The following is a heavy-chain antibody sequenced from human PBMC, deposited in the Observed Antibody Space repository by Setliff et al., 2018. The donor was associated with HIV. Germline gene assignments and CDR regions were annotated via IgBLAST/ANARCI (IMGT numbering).Heavy chain of an antibody. CDR1: GFTFNTYG. J-gene: IGHJ3*02. CDR2: ISPDGSVI. CDR3: AKDYGDGHNWGAFDI. Sequence: PGGSLRLSCAASGFTFNTYGMNWVRQAPGKGLEWVSRISPDGSVINYAGSVKGRFTISRDNAKNLVYLEMNSLRPEDTALYFCAKDYGDGHNWGAFDIWGQGIMVTVSS. V-gene: IGHV3-74*01. D-gene: IGHD1-1*01.